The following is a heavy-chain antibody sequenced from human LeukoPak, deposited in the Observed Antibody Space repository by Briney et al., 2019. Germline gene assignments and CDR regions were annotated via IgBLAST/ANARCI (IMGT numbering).Heavy chain of an antibody. CDR2: ISVNGGAM. Sequence: PGGSLRLSCTASGFTFSGYEMTSVRQAPGKGLEWMSYISVNGGAMHYADSVRGRFTTSRDDAKNSLYLHMNSLRVEDTAIYYCARKTDRLGAVGRDRYFDLWGRGTLITVSS. J-gene: IGHJ2*01. V-gene: IGHV3-48*03. CDR3: ARKTDRLGAVGRDRYFDL. CDR1: GFTFSGYE. D-gene: IGHD6-13*01.